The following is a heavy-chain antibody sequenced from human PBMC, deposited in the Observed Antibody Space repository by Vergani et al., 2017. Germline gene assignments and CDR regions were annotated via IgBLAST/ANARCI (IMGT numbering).Heavy chain of an antibody. CDR1: GGSISSYY. J-gene: IGHJ4*01. CDR3: ARGGYGGNSASLAY. Sequence: QVQLQESGPGLVKPSETLSLTCTVSGGSISSYYWSWIRQPPGKGLEWIGYIYYSGSTNYNPSLKSRVTISVDTSKNQFSLEVTSVTATDTAVYYCARGGYGGNSASLAYWGQGTLVTVSS. V-gene: IGHV4-59*12. D-gene: IGHD4-23*01. CDR2: IYYSGST.